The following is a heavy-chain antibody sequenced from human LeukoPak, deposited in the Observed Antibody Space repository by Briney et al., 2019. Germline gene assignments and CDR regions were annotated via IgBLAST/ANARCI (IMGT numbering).Heavy chain of an antibody. CDR2: IKQDGSEE. CDR3: ARVRYYDSSGSRYYFDY. CDR1: GFTLTDYW. J-gene: IGHJ4*02. V-gene: IGHV3-7*01. D-gene: IGHD3-22*01. Sequence: GGSLRLSCAASGFTLTDYWMSWVRQAPGKGLEWVANIKQDGSEEYYVDSVKGRFTISRDNAKNSLYLQMNSLRAEDTAVYYCARVRYYDSSGSRYYFDYWGQGTLVTVSS.